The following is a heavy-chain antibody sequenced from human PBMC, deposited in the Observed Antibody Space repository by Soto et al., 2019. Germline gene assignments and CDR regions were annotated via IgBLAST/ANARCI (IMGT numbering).Heavy chain of an antibody. J-gene: IGHJ5*02. D-gene: IGHD3-10*01. CDR1: GYTFTSDG. V-gene: IGHV1-18*01. CDR2: ISDYNGNT. Sequence: QVQLVQSGAEVKKPGASVKVSCKASGYTFTSDGISWVRQATGQGREWMGGISDYNGNTNYAQKLQGRVTMTTDTPTSTAYMELGSLRADDPAVHYFPRRLLWLWGGFDPWGQGTLVTVSS. CDR3: PRRLLWLWGGFDP.